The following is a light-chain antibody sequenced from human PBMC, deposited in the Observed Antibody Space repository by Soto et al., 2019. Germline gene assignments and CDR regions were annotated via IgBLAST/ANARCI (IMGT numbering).Light chain of an antibody. J-gene: IGLJ3*02. CDR3: AALDYSLLGHV. CDR1: SSNIGSNT. V-gene: IGLV1-44*01. CDR2: NNN. Sequence: QSVLTQPPSASGTPGQRVTISCSGTSSNIGSNTVNWYQQLPGTAPKLLIYNNNQRPSGVPDRLSGSKSGTSGSLAISGLQSEDEAVYSCAALDYSLLGHVFGGWAKVTVL.